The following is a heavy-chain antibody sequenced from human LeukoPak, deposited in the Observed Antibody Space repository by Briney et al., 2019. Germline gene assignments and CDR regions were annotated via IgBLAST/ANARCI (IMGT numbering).Heavy chain of an antibody. Sequence: GESLKISCKGSGYSFTSYWIGWVRQMPGKGLEWMGIIYPGDSDTRYSPSFQGQVTISADKSISTAYLQWSSLKASDTAMYYCASRAVIAVAGTKRMGEYFQHWGQGTLVTVSS. D-gene: IGHD6-19*01. J-gene: IGHJ1*01. CDR1: GYSFTSYW. V-gene: IGHV5-51*01. CDR2: IYPGDSDT. CDR3: ASRAVIAVAGTKRMGEYFQH.